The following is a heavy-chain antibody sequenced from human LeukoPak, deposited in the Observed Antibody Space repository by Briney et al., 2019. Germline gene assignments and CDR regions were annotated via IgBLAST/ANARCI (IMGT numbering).Heavy chain of an antibody. D-gene: IGHD1-26*01. V-gene: IGHV4-34*01. J-gene: IGHJ4*02. CDR3: ARPTKKWELND. CDR1: GGSISSYY. Sequence: PSETLSLTCTVSGGSISSYYWTWIRQPPGKGLEWIGEINHSGSTNYNPSLKSRVTISVDTSKNQFSLKLSSVTAADTAVYYCARPTKKWELNDWGQGTLVTDSS. CDR2: INHSGST.